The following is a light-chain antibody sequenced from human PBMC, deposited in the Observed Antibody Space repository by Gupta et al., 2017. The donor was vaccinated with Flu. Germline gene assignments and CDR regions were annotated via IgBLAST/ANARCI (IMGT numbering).Light chain of an antibody. J-gene: IGKJ1*01. Sequence: VGDRVTIACRASQSISSGLAWYQQNPGKAPKLLIYKGSSLESGVPSRFSGSGSGTEFTLTSSSLQPDDFATYYCQQYYSYRTFGRGTKVEIK. CDR2: KGS. CDR3: QQYYSYRT. CDR1: QSISSG. V-gene: IGKV1-5*03.